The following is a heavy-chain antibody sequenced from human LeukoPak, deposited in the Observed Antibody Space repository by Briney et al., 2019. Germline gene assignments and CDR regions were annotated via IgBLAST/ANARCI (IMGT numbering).Heavy chain of an antibody. CDR1: GFTFSSYA. CDR3: AKDSGYSSSWFGAYFQH. D-gene: IGHD6-13*01. Sequence: GGSLRLSCAASGFTFSSYAMHWVRQAPGKGLEWVSAISGSGGSTYYADSVKGRFTISRDNSKNTLYLQMNSLRAEDTAVYYCAKDSGYSSSWFGAYFQHWGQGTLVTVSS. V-gene: IGHV3-23*01. J-gene: IGHJ1*01. CDR2: ISGSGGST.